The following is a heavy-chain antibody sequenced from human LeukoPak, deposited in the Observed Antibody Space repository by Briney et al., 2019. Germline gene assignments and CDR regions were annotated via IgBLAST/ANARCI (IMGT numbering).Heavy chain of an antibody. Sequence: GGSLTLSCAPPGFTFTTYAITWLHQAPGKLLPSLSGLSGSGVYTYYADSVNGRSTISIDNYKNTLYLQRNSLRAEDTAVYYCAKTPLRFLEWLLGDWGQGTLVTVSS. D-gene: IGHD3-3*01. CDR2: LSGSGVYT. V-gene: IGHV3-23*01. CDR1: GFTFTTYA. CDR3: AKTPLRFLEWLLGD. J-gene: IGHJ4*02.